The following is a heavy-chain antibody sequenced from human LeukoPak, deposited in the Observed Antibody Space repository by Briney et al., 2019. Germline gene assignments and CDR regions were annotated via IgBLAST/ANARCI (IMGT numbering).Heavy chain of an antibody. CDR3: ANTGDFLFDY. Sequence: SETLSLTCTVSGGSISSSSYYWGWIRQPPGKGLEWIGSIYYSGSTYYNPSLKSRVTISVDTSKNQFSLKLSSVTAADTAVYYCANTGDFLFDYWGQGTLVTVSS. D-gene: IGHD4-17*01. J-gene: IGHJ4*02. CDR1: GGSISSSSYY. CDR2: IYYSGST. V-gene: IGHV4-39*01.